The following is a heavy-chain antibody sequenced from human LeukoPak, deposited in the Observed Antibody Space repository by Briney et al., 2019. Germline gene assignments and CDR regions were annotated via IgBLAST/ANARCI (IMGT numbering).Heavy chain of an antibody. Sequence: GASVTVSFKASTDTFNNYGIVWVRQAPGQGLEWMGGIVPVFETIDYAQKFQGRVTLSADDSTTTAYMELNSLRSEDTAVYYCARSWAVQNTFYYFDDWGQGTLVTVSS. D-gene: IGHD1-1*01. CDR2: IVPVFETI. CDR1: TDTFNNYG. J-gene: IGHJ4*02. V-gene: IGHV1-69*01. CDR3: ARSWAVQNTFYYFDD.